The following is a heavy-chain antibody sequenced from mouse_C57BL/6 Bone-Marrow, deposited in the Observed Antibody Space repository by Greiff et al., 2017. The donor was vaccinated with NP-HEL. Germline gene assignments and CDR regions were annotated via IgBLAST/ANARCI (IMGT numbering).Heavy chain of an antibody. CDR1: GYTFTSYW. CDR3: ARSYYYGSPWFAY. Sequence: VQLQQPGAELVKPGASVKLSCKASGYTFTSYWMHWVKQRPGRGLEWIGRIDPNSGGTKYNEKFKSKATLTVDKPSSTAYMQLSILTSEDSAVYYCARSYYYGSPWFAYWGQGTLVTVSA. D-gene: IGHD1-1*01. J-gene: IGHJ3*01. CDR2: IDPNSGGT. V-gene: IGHV1-72*01.